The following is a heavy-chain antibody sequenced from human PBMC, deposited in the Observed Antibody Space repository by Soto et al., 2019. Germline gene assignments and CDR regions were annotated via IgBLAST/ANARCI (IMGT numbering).Heavy chain of an antibody. J-gene: IGHJ6*02. V-gene: IGHV4-39*01. CDR3: ARLGGYCSSTSCHGYYGMDV. CDR1: GGSISSGPYS. Sequence: QLQLQESGPGLVKPSETLSLTCTVAGGSISSGPYSWGWIRQPPGEGLEWIGTFYYSESTHYNPSLESRVTISVDTSKNQFSRKVSSVTVADTAVYYCARLGGYCSSTSCHGYYGMDVWGQGTTVTVSS. CDR2: FYYSEST. D-gene: IGHD2-2*01.